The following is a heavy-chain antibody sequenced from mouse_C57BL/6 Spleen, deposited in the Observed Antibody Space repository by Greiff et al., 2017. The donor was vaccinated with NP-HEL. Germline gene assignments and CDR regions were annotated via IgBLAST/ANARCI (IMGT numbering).Heavy chain of an antibody. Sequence: EVKLQQSGPGLAKPSQTLSLTCSVTGYSITSDYWNWIRKFPGNKLEYMGYISYSGSTYYNPSLKSRISITRDTSKNRYYLTLDSVTTEDTTTYYWSRREMVTNYFDGWGEGATLTVSS. D-gene: IGHD2-2*01. V-gene: IGHV3-8*01. CDR3: SRREMVTNYFDG. J-gene: IGHJ2*01. CDR2: ISYSGST. CDR1: GYSITSDY.